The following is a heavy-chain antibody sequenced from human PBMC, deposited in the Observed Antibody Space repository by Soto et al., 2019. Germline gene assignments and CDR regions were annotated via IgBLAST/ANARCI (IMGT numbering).Heavy chain of an antibody. CDR2: ISRTGGST. V-gene: IGHV3-23*01. D-gene: IGHD5-12*01. J-gene: IGHJ4*02. Sequence: EVQLLESGGGLVQPGGSLRLSCAASGFTFSSYAMSWVRQAPGKGLEWVSAISRTGGSTYYADSVKGRFTISQDNSENTLYLQMNSLSAEDTAVYYCAKDLGGYEYSSFDYWGQGTLVVVCS. CDR3: AKDLGGYEYSSFDY. CDR1: GFTFSSYA.